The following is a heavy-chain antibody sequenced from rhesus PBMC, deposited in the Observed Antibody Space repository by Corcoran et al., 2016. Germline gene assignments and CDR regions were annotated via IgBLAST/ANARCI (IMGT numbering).Heavy chain of an antibody. CDR2: ISCSGST. CDR1: GGSISSSYYY. Sequence: QVQLQESGPGLVKPSETLSLTCAVAGGSISSSYYYWSWIRQAPGRGLEWIGYISCSGSTSSNPSLKSRVTISRDTSKNQFSLKLSSVTAADTAVYYCARHYGSYDYWGQGVLVTVSS. J-gene: IGHJ4*01. D-gene: IGHD4-4*01. CDR3: ARHYGSYDY. V-gene: IGHV4-122*01.